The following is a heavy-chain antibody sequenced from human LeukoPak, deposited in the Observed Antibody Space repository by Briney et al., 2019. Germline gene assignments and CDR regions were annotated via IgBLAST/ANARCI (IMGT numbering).Heavy chain of an antibody. V-gene: IGHV4-34*01. CDR1: GGPFTDYY. CDR2: IHHRGST. D-gene: IGHD5-24*01. J-gene: IGHJ4*02. CDR3: ARDSRDGYLFDY. Sequence: NSSETLSLTCAVYGGPFTDYYWSWIRQPPGKGLEWIGEIHHRGSTNYNPSLKSRVTLSVDTSKKQFSLKLTSVTAADTAVYYCARDSRDGYLFDYWGQGTLVTVSS.